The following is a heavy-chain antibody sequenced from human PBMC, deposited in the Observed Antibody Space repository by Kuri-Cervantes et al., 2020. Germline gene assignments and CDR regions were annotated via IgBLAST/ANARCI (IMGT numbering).Heavy chain of an antibody. CDR3: VVIAVADKTDY. J-gene: IGHJ4*02. Sequence: GGSLRLSCAASGFTFSSYWMSWVRQAPGKGLEWVANIKQDGSEKYYVDSVKGRFTISRDNSKNTLYLQMNSLRAEDTAVYYCVVIAVADKTDYWGQGTLVTVSS. CDR2: IKQDGSEK. CDR1: GFTFSSYW. V-gene: IGHV3-7*03. D-gene: IGHD6-19*01.